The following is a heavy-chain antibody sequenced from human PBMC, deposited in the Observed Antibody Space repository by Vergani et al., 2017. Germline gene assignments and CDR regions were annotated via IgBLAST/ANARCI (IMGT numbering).Heavy chain of an antibody. J-gene: IGHJ4*02. CDR3: AGGLCSDEYDFLHY. Sequence: VQLEESGSEVREPGASVKVSCKASGYIFYGHLLNWLRQAPGQGLEWLGWIDTANGRPTYAQWFRGRFVFSVDTSVDLAYLEISSVKADDAGDYYCAGGLCSDEYDFLHYWDQGSLVTVSS. CDR2: IDTANGRP. CDR1: GYIFYGHL. D-gene: IGHD3-3*01. V-gene: IGHV7-4-1*04.